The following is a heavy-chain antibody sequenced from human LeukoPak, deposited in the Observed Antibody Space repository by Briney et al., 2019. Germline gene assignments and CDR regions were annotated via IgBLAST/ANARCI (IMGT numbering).Heavy chain of an antibody. V-gene: IGHV4-59*01. CDR1: GGSISSDY. CDR3: AREAVSGWYDYFDS. Sequence: PSETLSLTCTVSGGSISSDYWSWIRQPPGKGLEWIGYISVSGSTIYNPSLRSRVTISVDTSKNQFSLKVSSVTAADTAVYYCAREAVSGWYDYFDSWGQGTLVTVSS. CDR2: ISVSGST. J-gene: IGHJ4*02. D-gene: IGHD6-19*01.